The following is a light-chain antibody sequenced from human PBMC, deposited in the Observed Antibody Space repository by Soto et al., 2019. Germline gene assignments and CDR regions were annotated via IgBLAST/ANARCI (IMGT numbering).Light chain of an antibody. CDR2: RAS. J-gene: IGKJ1*01. Sequence: EIVMTQSPATLSLSPGQRATLSCRASQSVSRTLAWWQQRPGQAPRLLIYRASTRATGIPARFSGGGSGTEFTRTVSSLQSEDFAVYYCHQYNHWLTWTFGQGTKVDI. CDR3: HQYNHWLTWT. V-gene: IGKV3-15*01. CDR1: QSVSRT.